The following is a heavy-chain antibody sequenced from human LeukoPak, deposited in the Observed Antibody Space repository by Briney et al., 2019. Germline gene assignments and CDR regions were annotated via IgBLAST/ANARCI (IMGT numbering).Heavy chain of an antibody. V-gene: IGHV1-18*01. CDR1: GGTFTSYG. Sequence: ASVTVSCTASGGTFTSYGISWVRQAPGQGLEWMGWVSTYNGNTKYAQNLQGRVTTTTDTSTSTAYMELRSLRSDDTAMYYCARQSTGSYYSPIDYWGQGTLVTVSS. J-gene: IGHJ4*02. CDR3: ARQSTGSYYSPIDY. D-gene: IGHD1-26*01. CDR2: VSTYNGNT.